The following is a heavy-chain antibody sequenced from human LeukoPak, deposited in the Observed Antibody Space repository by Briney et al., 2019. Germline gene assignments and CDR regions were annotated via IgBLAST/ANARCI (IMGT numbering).Heavy chain of an antibody. CDR3: ARDEYGLYYDSSGLAFDAFDI. D-gene: IGHD3-22*01. V-gene: IGHV3-7*01. Sequence: PGGSLRLSCAASGFTFSSYWMGWVRQAPGKGLEWVANIKQDGSEKYYVDSVKGRFTISRDNAKNSQYLQMNSLRAEDTAVYYCARDEYGLYYDSSGLAFDAFDIWGQGTMVTVSS. CDR1: GFTFSSYW. CDR2: IKQDGSEK. J-gene: IGHJ3*02.